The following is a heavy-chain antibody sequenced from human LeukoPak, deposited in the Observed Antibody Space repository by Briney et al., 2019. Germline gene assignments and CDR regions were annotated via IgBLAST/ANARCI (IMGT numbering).Heavy chain of an antibody. CDR3: ARASGSSYVVFFFDY. Sequence: PSETLSLTCTVSGDFISTYYWSWIRQPPGKGLEWIGYVYYSGSTTYNPSLKSRVTISVDTSKNQLALKLTSVTAADTAVYYCARASGSSYVVFFFDYWGQGTLVTVSS. J-gene: IGHJ4*02. V-gene: IGHV4-59*01. CDR1: GDFISTYY. CDR2: VYYSGST. D-gene: IGHD3-10*01.